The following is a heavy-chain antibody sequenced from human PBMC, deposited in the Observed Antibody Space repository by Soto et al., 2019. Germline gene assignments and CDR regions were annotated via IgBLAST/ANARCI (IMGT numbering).Heavy chain of an antibody. CDR3: PKGGGDS. V-gene: IGHV3-23*01. D-gene: IGHD3-10*01. Sequence: EAQVLESGGGLVQPGGSLRLSCLASGFTFSTYLMGWVRQAPGKGLEWVSGISGAGGSTSYADSVKGRFTISRDNSKNNLYLQMNGLRPKDRAVYYCPKGGGDSWGQGTLSPSPQ. CDR2: ISGAGGST. J-gene: IGHJ4*02. CDR1: GFTFSTYL.